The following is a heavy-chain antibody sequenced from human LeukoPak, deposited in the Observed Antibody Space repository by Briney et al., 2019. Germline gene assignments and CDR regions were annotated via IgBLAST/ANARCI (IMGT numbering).Heavy chain of an antibody. CDR2: IKQDGSEK. D-gene: IGHD1-1*01. Sequence: PGGSPRLSCAASGFTFSSYWMSWVRQAPGKGLEWVANIKQDGSEKYYVDSVKGRFTISRDNAKNSLYLQMNSLRAEDTAVYYCARVQLERVPDYWGQGTLVTVSS. CDR3: ARVQLERVPDY. V-gene: IGHV3-7*01. J-gene: IGHJ4*02. CDR1: GFTFSSYW.